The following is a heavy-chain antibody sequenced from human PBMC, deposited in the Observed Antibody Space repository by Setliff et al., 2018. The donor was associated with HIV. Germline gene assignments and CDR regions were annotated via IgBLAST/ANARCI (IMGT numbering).Heavy chain of an antibody. D-gene: IGHD2-15*01. J-gene: IGHJ4*02. CDR3: ARGGLGVVGAIDY. V-gene: IGHV4-34*01. CDR1: GGSFSGYY. Sequence: SETLSLTCAVYGGSFSGYYWTWIRQPPGRGLGWIGEIIHSGGTNYNRSLKSRVTISVDTSKNQFSLNLSSVTAADTAVYYCARGGLGVVGAIDYWSQGTLVTVS. CDR2: IIHSGGT.